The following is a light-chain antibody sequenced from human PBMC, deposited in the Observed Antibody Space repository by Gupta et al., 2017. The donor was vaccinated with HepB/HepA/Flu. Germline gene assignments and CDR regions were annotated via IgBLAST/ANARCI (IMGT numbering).Light chain of an antibody. V-gene: IGLV2-14*03. CDR3: SSYTSSSTLYV. CDR1: SSAVGGYNY. J-gene: IGLJ1*01. Sequence: QSALTQPASVSGSPGQSITISCTGTSSAVGGYNYVSWYQHHPGKAPKRMIYDVSNRPSGVSNRFSGSKSGNTASLTISGLQAEDEADYYCSSYTSSSTLYVFGTGTKVTVL. CDR2: DVS.